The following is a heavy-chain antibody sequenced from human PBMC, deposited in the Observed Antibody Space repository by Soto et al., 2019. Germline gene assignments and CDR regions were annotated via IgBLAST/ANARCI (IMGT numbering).Heavy chain of an antibody. D-gene: IGHD5-18*01. CDR3: ARSLMNTAMVTFHYFDY. Sequence: ASVKVSCKASGYTFTTYAMHWVRQAPGQRLEWMGWINAANGNTKYSQKFQGRVTITRDTSASTAYMELSSLRSEDTAVYYCARSLMNTAMVTFHYFDYWGQGTLVTVSS. CDR1: GYTFTTYA. J-gene: IGHJ4*02. V-gene: IGHV1-3*01. CDR2: INAANGNT.